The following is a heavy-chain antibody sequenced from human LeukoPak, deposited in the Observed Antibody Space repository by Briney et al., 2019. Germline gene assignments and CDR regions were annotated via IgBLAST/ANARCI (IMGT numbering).Heavy chain of an antibody. CDR2: MSPNSGNT. Sequence: GASVNLSFKASAYTFTTYDINWVRQAPGQGLEWMGWMSPNSGNTGYTQKFQGRVTMTRNTSISTAYMELSSLRSEDTAVYYCARGRGSGHKENWFDPWGQGTLVTVSS. CDR1: AYTFTTYD. CDR3: ARGRGSGHKENWFDP. J-gene: IGHJ5*02. V-gene: IGHV1-8*01. D-gene: IGHD6-19*01.